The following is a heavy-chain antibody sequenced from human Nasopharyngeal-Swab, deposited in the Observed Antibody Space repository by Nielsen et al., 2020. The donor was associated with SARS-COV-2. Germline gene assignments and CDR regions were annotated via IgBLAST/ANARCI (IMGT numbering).Heavy chain of an antibody. CDR1: GFTFSNYA. D-gene: IGHD5-24*01. Sequence: GGSLRLSCAAPGFTFSNYAMHWVRQAPGKGLEWVALIWYDGSNKYYADSVKGRFTISRDNSKNTLYLQMNSLRAEDTAVYYCARGGWIQIITYFDLWGRGTLVTVSS. J-gene: IGHJ2*01. CDR3: ARGGWIQIITYFDL. CDR2: IWYDGSNK. V-gene: IGHV3-33*01.